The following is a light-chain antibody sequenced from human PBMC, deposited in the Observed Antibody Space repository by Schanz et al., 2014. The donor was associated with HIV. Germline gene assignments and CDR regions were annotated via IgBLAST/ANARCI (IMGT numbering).Light chain of an antibody. CDR3: QSYDSSLNSYV. Sequence: QSVLTQPPSVSGAPGQRVTISCTGSSSNIGAGYDVHWYKQLPETAPKLLMFGNNNRPSGVPDRYSGSKSGTSASLAITGLQAEDEADYYCQSYDSSLNSYVFGSGTKLTVL. CDR2: GNN. J-gene: IGLJ1*01. CDR1: SSNIGAGYD. V-gene: IGLV1-40*01.